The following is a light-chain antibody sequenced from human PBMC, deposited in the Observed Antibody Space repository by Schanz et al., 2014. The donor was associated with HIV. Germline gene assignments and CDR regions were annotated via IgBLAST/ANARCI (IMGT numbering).Light chain of an antibody. CDR2: DVN. Sequence: QSALTQPASVSGSPGQSITISCTGTSSDVGGYNYVSWYQQHPGKAPKVMIYDVNNRPSGISNRFSGSKSGNTASLTISGLQAEDEADYYCSSYTSSDTHVFGTGTKLTVL. V-gene: IGLV2-14*03. J-gene: IGLJ1*01. CDR3: SSYTSSDTHV. CDR1: SSDVGGYNY.